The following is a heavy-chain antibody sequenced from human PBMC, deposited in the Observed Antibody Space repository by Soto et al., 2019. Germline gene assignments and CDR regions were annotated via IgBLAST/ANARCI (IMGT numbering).Heavy chain of an antibody. CDR1: GYTFTSYG. V-gene: IGHV1-18*01. D-gene: IGHD3-22*01. Sequence: ASVKVSCKASGYTFTSYGISWVRQAPGQGLEWMGWISAYNGNTNYAQKLQGRVTMTTDTSTSTAYMELRSLRSDDTGVDYCVRYSVVVAIARSWLATGGKGTLVTISS. J-gene: IGHJ5*02. CDR3: VRYSVVVAIARSWLAT. CDR2: ISAYNGNT.